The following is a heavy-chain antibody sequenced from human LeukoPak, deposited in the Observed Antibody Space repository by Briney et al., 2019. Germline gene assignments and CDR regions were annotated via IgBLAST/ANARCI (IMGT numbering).Heavy chain of an antibody. CDR3: ASALVDTAMVYFDY. CDR1: GGSISSSSYY. D-gene: IGHD5-18*01. Sequence: SETLSLTCTVSGGSISSSSYYWGWIRQPPGKGLEWIGSIYYSGSTYYNPSLKSRVTISVDTSKNQFSLKLSSVTAADTAVYYCASALVDTAMVYFDYWGQGTLVTVSS. V-gene: IGHV4-39*07. CDR2: IYYSGST. J-gene: IGHJ4*02.